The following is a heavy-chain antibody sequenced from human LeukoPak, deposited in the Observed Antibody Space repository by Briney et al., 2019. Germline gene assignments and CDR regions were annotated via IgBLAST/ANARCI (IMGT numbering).Heavy chain of an antibody. CDR2: VYSSGST. Sequence: SETLSLTCTVSGGSISSYYWSLIRQPPGKGLEWIGYVYSSGSTNYNPSLKSRVSISVDTSKNQFSLALTSVTAADTAVYYCARQGGKQSPLYYWGQGTLVTVSS. CDR1: GGSISSYY. J-gene: IGHJ4*02. V-gene: IGHV4-59*08. CDR3: ARQGGKQSPLYY. D-gene: IGHD3-16*01.